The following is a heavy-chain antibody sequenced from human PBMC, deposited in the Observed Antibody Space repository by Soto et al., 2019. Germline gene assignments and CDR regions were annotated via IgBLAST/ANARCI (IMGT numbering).Heavy chain of an antibody. Sequence: PSETLSLTCTVSGGSISSSSNYWGWIRQPPGKGLEWIGSIYYSGSTYYNPSLKSRVTISVDTSKNQFSLKLSSVTAADTAVYYCARDNYDSSGYLPYYGMDVWGQGTTVTVSS. CDR2: IYYSGST. CDR3: ARDNYDSSGYLPYYGMDV. CDR1: GGSISSSSNY. D-gene: IGHD3-22*01. V-gene: IGHV4-39*07. J-gene: IGHJ6*02.